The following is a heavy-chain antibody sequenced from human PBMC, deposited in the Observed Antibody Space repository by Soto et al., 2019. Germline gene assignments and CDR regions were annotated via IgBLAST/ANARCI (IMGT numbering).Heavy chain of an antibody. CDR3: ARGPGSWYYYYMDV. Sequence: VASVKVSCKASGYTFTRYGINWVRHATGQGLEWMGWMNPNSGNTGYAQKFQGRVTMTRNTSISTAYMELSSLRSEDTAVYYCARGPGSWYYYYMDVWGKGTTVTVSS. D-gene: IGHD6-13*01. J-gene: IGHJ6*03. CDR2: MNPNSGNT. V-gene: IGHV1-8*01. CDR1: GYTFTRYG.